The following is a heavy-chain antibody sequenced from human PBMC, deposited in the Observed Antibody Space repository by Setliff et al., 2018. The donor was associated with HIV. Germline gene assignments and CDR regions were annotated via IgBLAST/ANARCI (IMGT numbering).Heavy chain of an antibody. J-gene: IGHJ3*02. D-gene: IGHD3-3*01. Sequence: GASVKVSCKASGYTFTSYAMHWVRQAPGQRLEWMGWINAGNGNTKYSQKFQGRVTITRDTSASTAYMELSSLRPEDTAVYYCASGGYNVWSGYPNAFDIWGQETMVTVSS. CDR1: GYTFTSYA. CDR3: ASGGYNVWSGYPNAFDI. V-gene: IGHV1-3*01. CDR2: INAGNGNT.